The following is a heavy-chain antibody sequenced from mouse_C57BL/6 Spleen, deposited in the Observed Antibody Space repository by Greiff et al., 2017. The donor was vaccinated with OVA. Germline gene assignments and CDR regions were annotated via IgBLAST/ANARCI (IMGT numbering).Heavy chain of an antibody. D-gene: IGHD2-2*01. CDR2: INPSTGGT. J-gene: IGHJ2*01. CDR1: GYSFTGYY. V-gene: IGHV1-42*01. Sequence: EVQLQQSGPELVKPGASVKISCKASGYSFTGYYMNWVKQSPEKSLEWIGEINPSTGGTTYNQKFKAKATLTVDKSSSTAYMQLKSLTSEDSAVYYCARRGYGGYDGRLHLDYWGQGTTLTVSS. CDR3: ARRGYGGYDGRLHLDY.